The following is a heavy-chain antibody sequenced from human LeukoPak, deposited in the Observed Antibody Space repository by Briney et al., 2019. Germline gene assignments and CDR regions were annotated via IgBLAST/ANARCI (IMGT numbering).Heavy chain of an antibody. CDR3: ARARYYYDAFDI. V-gene: IGHV1-8*01. CDR2: MNPNSGNT. J-gene: IGHJ3*02. Sequence: ASVKVSCKASGYTFTSYDINWVRQATGQGLEWMGWMNPNSGNTGYAQKFQGRVTITADESTSTAYMELSSLRPEDTAVYYCARARYYYDAFDIWGQGTMVTVSS. CDR1: GYTFTSYD. D-gene: IGHD2/OR15-2a*01.